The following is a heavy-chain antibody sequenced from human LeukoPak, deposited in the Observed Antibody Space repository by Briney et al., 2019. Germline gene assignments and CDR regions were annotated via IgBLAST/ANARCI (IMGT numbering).Heavy chain of an antibody. CDR1: GGSISSRSYY. CDR2: IYYSGET. D-gene: IGHD4-23*01. CDR3: ARTVGTHRFDY. V-gene: IGHV4-39*02. J-gene: IGHJ4*02. Sequence: PSETLSLTCTVSGGSISSRSYYWGWIRQPPGKKLEWIGTIYYSGETHYNPSLHSRVVISVDTSNNHFSLKLTSVTAPDTAVYYCARTVGTHRFDYWGQGTLVTVSS.